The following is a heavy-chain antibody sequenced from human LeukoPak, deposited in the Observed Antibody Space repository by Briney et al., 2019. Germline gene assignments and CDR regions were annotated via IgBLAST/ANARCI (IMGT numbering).Heavy chain of an antibody. D-gene: IGHD2-2*01. CDR2: ISDSGGST. CDR3: AKAVGTLVPSHFDY. J-gene: IGHJ4*02. Sequence: GGSLRLSCAGSGFTFSSYAMSWVGQAPGKGLEWGSVISDSGGSTYYADSVKGRFTISRDNSRNTLYLQMNSLRPVDTAVYYCAKAVGTLVPSHFDYWGQGTLVTVSS. V-gene: IGHV3-23*01. CDR1: GFTFSSYA.